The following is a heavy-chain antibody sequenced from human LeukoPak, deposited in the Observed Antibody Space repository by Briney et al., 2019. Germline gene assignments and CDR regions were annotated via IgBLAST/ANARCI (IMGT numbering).Heavy chain of an antibody. CDR3: ARHEASAVYYDFWSGYYSNLFDY. D-gene: IGHD3-3*01. Sequence: SETLSLTCTVSGGSISSSSYYWGWIRQPPGKGLEWIGSIYYSGSTYYNPSLKSRVTISVDTSKNQFSLKLSSVTAADTAVYYCARHEASAVYYDFWSGYYSNLFDYWRQGTLVTVSS. J-gene: IGHJ4*02. V-gene: IGHV4-39*01. CDR1: GGSISSSSYY. CDR2: IYYSGST.